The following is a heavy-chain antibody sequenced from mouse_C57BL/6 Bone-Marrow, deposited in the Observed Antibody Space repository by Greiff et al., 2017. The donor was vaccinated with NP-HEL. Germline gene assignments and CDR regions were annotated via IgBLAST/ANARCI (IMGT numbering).Heavy chain of an antibody. J-gene: IGHJ1*03. CDR1: GFTFSSYA. CDR3: TRDRDSFYYYGSSHWYFDV. Sequence: DVQLVESGEGLVKPGGSLKLSCAASGFTFSSYAMSWVRQTPEKRLEWVAYISSGGDYIYYADNVKGRFTISRDNARNTLYLQMSSLKSEDTAMYYCTRDRDSFYYYGSSHWYFDVWGTGTTVTVSS. CDR2: ISSGGDYI. V-gene: IGHV5-9-1*02. D-gene: IGHD1-1*01.